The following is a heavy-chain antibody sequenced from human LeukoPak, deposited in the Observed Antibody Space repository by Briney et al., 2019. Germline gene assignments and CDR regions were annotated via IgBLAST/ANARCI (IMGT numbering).Heavy chain of an antibody. CDR3: AKSADYGDYDTKFDY. J-gene: IGHJ4*02. D-gene: IGHD4-17*01. V-gene: IGHV3-23*01. CDR1: GFTFSSYG. Sequence: GGTLRLSCAASGFTFSSYGMSWVRQAPGKGLEWVSAISGSGGSTYYADSVKGRFTVSRDKSKNTLYLQMNSLRAEDTAVYYCAKSADYGDYDTKFDYWGQGTLVTVSS. CDR2: ISGSGGST.